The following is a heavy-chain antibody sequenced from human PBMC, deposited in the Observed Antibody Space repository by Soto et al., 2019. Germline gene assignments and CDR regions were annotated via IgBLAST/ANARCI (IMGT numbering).Heavy chain of an antibody. V-gene: IGHV1-18*01. J-gene: IGHJ4*02. D-gene: IGHD3-22*01. CDR3: ARASYYDSSGYYFASGFDY. Sequence: GASVKVSCKASGYTFTSYGISWVRQAPGQGLEWMGWISAYNGNTNYAQKLQGRVTMTTDTSTSTAYMELRSLRSDDTAAYYCARASYYDSSGYYFASGFDYWGQGTLVTVSS. CDR2: ISAYNGNT. CDR1: GYTFTSYG.